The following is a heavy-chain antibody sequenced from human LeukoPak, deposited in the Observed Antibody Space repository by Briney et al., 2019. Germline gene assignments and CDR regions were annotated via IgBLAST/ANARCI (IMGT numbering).Heavy chain of an antibody. D-gene: IGHD6-13*01. J-gene: IGHJ4*02. Sequence: GGSLRLSCAASGFTFSSYWMHWVRQAPGKGLVWVSRINSDGRSTSYADYVRGRFTISRDNAKNTLYLQMNSLRAEDTAVYYCAASIAYRSSWFADYWGQGTLVTVSS. CDR3: AASIAYRSSWFADY. V-gene: IGHV3-74*01. CDR2: INSDGRST. CDR1: GFTFSSYW.